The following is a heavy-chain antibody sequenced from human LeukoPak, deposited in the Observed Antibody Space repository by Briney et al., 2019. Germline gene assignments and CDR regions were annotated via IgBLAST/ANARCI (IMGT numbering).Heavy chain of an antibody. Sequence: SETLSLTCTVSGGSISSSSYYWGWIRQSPGKGLEWIGSIYYSGSTYFNPSLKSRVTISLDTSKTQFSLKLTSVAAADTAVCYCARGRRDGYTLYYMDVWGKGTTVTVSS. D-gene: IGHD5-24*01. CDR3: ARGRRDGYTLYYMDV. J-gene: IGHJ6*03. CDR1: GGSISSSSYY. CDR2: IYYSGST. V-gene: IGHV4-39*07.